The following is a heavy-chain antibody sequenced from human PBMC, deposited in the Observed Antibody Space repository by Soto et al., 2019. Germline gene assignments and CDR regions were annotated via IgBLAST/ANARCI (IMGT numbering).Heavy chain of an antibody. CDR2: MNPNSGNT. V-gene: IGHV1-8*01. CDR1: GYTFTNYD. J-gene: IGHJ4*02. CDR3: ARGLGCAGGSCYLYYFDH. Sequence: QVQLVQSGAEVKKPGASVKVSCKASGYTFTNYDINWVRQASGQGLEWMGWMNPNSGNTGYAQKCQGRVAMTTDTSINTGYMELISLRSEDTAVYYCARGLGCAGGSCYLYYFDHWGQGTLVTVSA. D-gene: IGHD2-15*01.